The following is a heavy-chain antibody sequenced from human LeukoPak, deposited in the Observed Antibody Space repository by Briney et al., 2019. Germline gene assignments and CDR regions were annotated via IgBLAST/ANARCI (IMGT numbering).Heavy chain of an antibody. CDR3: ASSLLYSSGWYEYFQH. D-gene: IGHD6-19*01. CDR2: IKQDGSEK. V-gene: IGHV3-7*01. CDR1: GFTFSSYW. J-gene: IGHJ1*01. Sequence: GGSLRLSCAASGFTFSSYWMSWVRQAPGKGLEWVANIKQDGSEKCYVDSVKGRFTISRDNAKNSLYLQMNSLRAEDTAVYYCASSLLYSSGWYEYFQHWGQGTLVTVSS.